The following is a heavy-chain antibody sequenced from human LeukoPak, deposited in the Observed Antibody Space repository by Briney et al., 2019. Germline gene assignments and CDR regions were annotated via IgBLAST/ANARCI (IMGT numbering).Heavy chain of an antibody. D-gene: IGHD3-3*02. CDR2: IYYRGST. CDR1: GGSISSSSYY. J-gene: IGHJ6*02. CDR3: ARVPPSILSYMDV. V-gene: IGHV4-39*01. Sequence: SETLPLTCTVSGGSISSSSYYWGWIRQPPGKGLEWIGTIYYRGSTYYNPSLKSRVTISVDTSKKQFSLKLSSVTAADTAVYYCARVPPSILSYMDVWGQGTTVTISS.